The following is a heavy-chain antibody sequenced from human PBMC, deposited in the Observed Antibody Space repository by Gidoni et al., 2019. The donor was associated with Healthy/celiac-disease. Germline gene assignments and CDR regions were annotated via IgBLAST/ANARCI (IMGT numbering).Heavy chain of an antibody. J-gene: IGHJ4*02. CDR2: IKQDGSEK. CDR3: ARETGYYFDY. D-gene: IGHD3-9*01. V-gene: IGHV3-7*01. Sequence: EVHLVESGGGLVQPGGSLRLYCAASGFTFSSYWMSWVRQAPGKWLEWVANIKQDGSEKYYVDSVKGRFTISRDNAKNSLYLQMNSLRAEDTPVYYCARETGYYFDYWGQGTLVTVSS. CDR1: GFTFSSYW.